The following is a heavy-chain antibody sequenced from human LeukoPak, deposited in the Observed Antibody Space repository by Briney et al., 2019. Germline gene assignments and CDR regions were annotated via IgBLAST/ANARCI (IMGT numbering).Heavy chain of an antibody. D-gene: IGHD3-22*01. CDR3: AKDPGDSSGLFDY. CDR2: ISDSGSTT. V-gene: IGHV3-23*01. J-gene: IGHJ4*02. CDR1: GVTFSTYA. Sequence: PGGSLRLSCVASGVTFSTYAMNWVRQVPGKGLEWVSLISDSGSTTYHADSVKGRFTISRDNSKNTLYLQMNSLRAEDTAVYYCAKDPGDSSGLFDYWGQGTLVTVSS.